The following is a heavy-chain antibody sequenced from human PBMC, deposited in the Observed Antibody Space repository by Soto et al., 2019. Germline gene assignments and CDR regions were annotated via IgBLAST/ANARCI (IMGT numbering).Heavy chain of an antibody. D-gene: IGHD6-13*01. V-gene: IGHV3-30*03. CDR1: GFTFSSYG. CDR2: ISYDGSDK. Sequence: QVQLVESGGGVVQPGRSLRLSCAASGFTFSSYGMHWVRQAPGKGLEWVALISYDGSDKYYADSVKGRFTISRDNSENARYLQMNSLRVEDTAVYYCGAGQYFSDYWGQGTLVTVSS. J-gene: IGHJ4*02. CDR3: GAGQYFSDY.